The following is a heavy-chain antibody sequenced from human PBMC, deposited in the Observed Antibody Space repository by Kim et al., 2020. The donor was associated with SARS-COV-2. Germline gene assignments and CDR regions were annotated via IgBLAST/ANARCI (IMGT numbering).Heavy chain of an antibody. CDR1: GGSISSGGYS. J-gene: IGHJ3*02. CDR2: IYHSGST. Sequence: SETLSLTCAVSGGSISSGGYSWSWIRQPPGKGLEWIGYIYHSGSTYYNPSLKSRFTISVDRSKNQFSLKLSSVTAADTAVYYCARQAGEITIFGVVTPGRSGAFDIWGQGTMVTVSS. V-gene: IGHV4-30-2*01. D-gene: IGHD3-3*01. CDR3: ARQAGEITIFGVVTPGRSGAFDI.